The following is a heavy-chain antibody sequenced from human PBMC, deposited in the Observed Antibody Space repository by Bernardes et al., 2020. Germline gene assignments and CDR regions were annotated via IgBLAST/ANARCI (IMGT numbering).Heavy chain of an antibody. D-gene: IGHD3-3*01. CDR3: TRDRRITASWKGLAV. V-gene: IGHV3-23*01. Sequence: GGSLRLSRSVSGFSFRTFAMTWVRQAPGKGLEWVSSISRDGGMTYYGDSAKGRFTISRDNSNDILYLQMNTLRTEDTAMYFCTRDRRITASWKGLAVWGKGTTVTVSP. CDR2: ISRDGGMT. J-gene: IGHJ6*04. CDR1: GFSFRTFA.